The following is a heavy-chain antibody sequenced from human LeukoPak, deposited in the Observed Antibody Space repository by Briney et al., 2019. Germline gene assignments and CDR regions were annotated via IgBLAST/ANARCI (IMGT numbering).Heavy chain of an antibody. CDR2: ISSISSTI. V-gene: IGHV3-48*01. Sequence: GGSLRLSCTASGFTFNGYGMNWVRQAPGKGLEWVSYISSISSTIYYSDSVKGRFTISRDNAKNSLYLQMNSLRAEDTAVYYCARDGASYSNYDGNFDYWGQGTLVTVSS. D-gene: IGHD4-11*01. CDR3: ARDGASYSNYDGNFDY. CDR1: GFTFNGYG. J-gene: IGHJ4*02.